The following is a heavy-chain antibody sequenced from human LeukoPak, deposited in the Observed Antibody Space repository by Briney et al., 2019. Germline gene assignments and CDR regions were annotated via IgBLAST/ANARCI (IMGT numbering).Heavy chain of an antibody. Sequence: PSETLSLTCAVYGGSFSGYYWSWIRQPPGKGLEWIGEINHSGSTNYNPSLKSRVTISVDTSKNQFSLKLSSVTAADTAVYYCAGCSSSWYTCYFDYWGQGTLVTVSS. CDR3: AGCSSSWYTCYFDY. CDR2: INHSGST. D-gene: IGHD6-13*01. J-gene: IGHJ4*02. V-gene: IGHV4-34*01. CDR1: GGSFSGYY.